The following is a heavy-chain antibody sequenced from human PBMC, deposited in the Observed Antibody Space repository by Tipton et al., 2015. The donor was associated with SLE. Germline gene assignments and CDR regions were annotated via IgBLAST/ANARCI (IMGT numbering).Heavy chain of an antibody. CDR2: VFYSAST. D-gene: IGHD2/OR15-2a*01. CDR3: AREINSSEGFDP. V-gene: IGHV4-59*12. Sequence: TLSLTCTVSGGSISTYYWTWIRQSPGKGLEWIGYVFYSASTNYNPSLEGRVTISLDTSNNRFSLRLKSVTAADTAVYYCAREINSSEGFDPWGQGVLVTVSS. CDR1: GGSISTYY. J-gene: IGHJ5*02.